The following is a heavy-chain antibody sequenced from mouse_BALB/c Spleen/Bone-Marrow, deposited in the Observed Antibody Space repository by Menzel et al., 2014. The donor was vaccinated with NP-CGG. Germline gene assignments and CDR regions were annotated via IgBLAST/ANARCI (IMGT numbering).Heavy chain of an antibody. D-gene: IGHD2-1*01. CDR2: INPSTGYT. J-gene: IGHJ4*01. CDR1: GYTFTSYW. V-gene: IGHV1-7*01. CDR3: ARKGYGNYQYYAMDY. Sequence: QVQLQQPGAELAKPGASVKMSCKPSGYTFTSYWMYWIKQRPGQGLEWIGYINPSTGYTEYHQKLKDKATLTADKSTNTAYSQLSRLTSEDSAVYYCARKGYGNYQYYAMDYWGQGSSVTVSS.